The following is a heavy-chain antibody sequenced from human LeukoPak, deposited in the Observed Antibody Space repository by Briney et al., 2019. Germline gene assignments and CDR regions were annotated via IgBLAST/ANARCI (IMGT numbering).Heavy chain of an antibody. CDR2: IYPNDSNT. CDR3: ARHIKEGYSSPFRYLDY. Sequence: GESLKISCKGSGYSFTNYWIGWVRQMPGKGLEWMGIIYPNDSNTIYSPSFQGQVTISADKSISTAYLQWSSLKASDTAMYYCARHIKEGYSSPFRYLDYWGQGTLVTVSS. V-gene: IGHV5-51*01. J-gene: IGHJ4*02. D-gene: IGHD5-24*01. CDR1: GYSFTNYW.